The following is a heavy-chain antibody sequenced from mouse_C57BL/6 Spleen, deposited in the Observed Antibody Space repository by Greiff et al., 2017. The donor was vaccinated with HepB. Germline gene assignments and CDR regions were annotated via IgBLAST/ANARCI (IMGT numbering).Heavy chain of an antibody. Sequence: DVKLVESEGGLVQPGSSMKLSCTASGFTFSDYYMAWVRQVPEKGLEWVANINYDGSSTYYLDSLKSRFIISRDNAKNILYLQMSSLKSEDTATYYCARDRAQGYYAMDYWGQGTSVTVSS. CDR3: ARDRAQGYYAMDY. J-gene: IGHJ4*01. V-gene: IGHV5-16*01. CDR1: GFTFSDYY. CDR2: INYDGSST. D-gene: IGHD3-1*01.